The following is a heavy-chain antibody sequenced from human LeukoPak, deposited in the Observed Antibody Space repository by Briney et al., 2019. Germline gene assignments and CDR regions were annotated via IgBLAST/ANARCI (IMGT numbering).Heavy chain of an antibody. J-gene: IGHJ4*02. CDR2: ISYTGST. CDR1: GGSISSYD. CDR3: ARQLDHYDNIYYFDY. D-gene: IGHD3-16*01. Sequence: SETLSLTCTVSGGSISSYDWSWIRRPPGKGLEWIGYISYTGSTSYNPSLQSRVTMFVDTSKNQFSLRLTSVTAADTAVYYCARQLDHYDNIYYFDYWGQGTLVTVSS. V-gene: IGHV4-59*08.